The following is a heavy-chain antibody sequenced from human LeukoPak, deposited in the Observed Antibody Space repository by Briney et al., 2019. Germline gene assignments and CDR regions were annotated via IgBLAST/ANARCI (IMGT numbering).Heavy chain of an antibody. D-gene: IGHD3-10*01. CDR2: ISSSSSYI. Sequence: GGSLRLSCAASGFTFSSYSMNWVRQAPGKGLEWVSCISSSSSYIYYADSLKGRFTISRDNAENSLYLQMSSLRAEDTAMYYCARSLWFGDSNLDYWGQGTLVTVSS. J-gene: IGHJ4*02. V-gene: IGHV3-21*01. CDR1: GFTFSSYS. CDR3: ARSLWFGDSNLDY.